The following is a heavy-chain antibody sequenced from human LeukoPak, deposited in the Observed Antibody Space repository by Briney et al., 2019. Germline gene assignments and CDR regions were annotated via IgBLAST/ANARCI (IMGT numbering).Heavy chain of an antibody. D-gene: IGHD2/OR15-2a*01. CDR1: GFTFSDYW. CDR2: INTDGSIT. J-gene: IGHJ6*02. Sequence: GGSLRLSCAASGFTFSDYWIHWVRQAPGKGLVWVSRINTDGSITNYADSVKGRFIISRDNAKNTLYLQMSSLRAEDTAVYYCTRGISYTMNIWGQGTTVTVSS. CDR3: TRGISYTMNI. V-gene: IGHV3-74*01.